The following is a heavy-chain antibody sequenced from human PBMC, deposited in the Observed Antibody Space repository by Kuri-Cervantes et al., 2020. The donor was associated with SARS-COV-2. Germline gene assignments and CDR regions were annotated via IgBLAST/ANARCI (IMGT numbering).Heavy chain of an antibody. CDR3: ATSAVAGVFSWFDP. CDR2: FVPEDGET. V-gene: IGHV1-24*01. Sequence: ASVKVSCKVSGYTLTELSMHWVRQAPGKGLEWMGGFVPEDGETIYAQKFQGRVTMTEDTSTDTAYMELSSLRSEDTAVYYCATSAVAGVFSWFDPWGQGTLVTVSS. J-gene: IGHJ5*02. D-gene: IGHD6-19*01. CDR1: GYTLTELS.